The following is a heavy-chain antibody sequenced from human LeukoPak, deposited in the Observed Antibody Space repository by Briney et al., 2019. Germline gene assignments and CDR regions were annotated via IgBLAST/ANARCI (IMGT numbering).Heavy chain of an antibody. V-gene: IGHV1-2*02. CDR2: INLDNGAT. CDR1: GYTFSDYY. CDR3: ARDDAHSSENAFDF. D-gene: IGHD6-6*01. Sequence: ASVKVSCKASGYTFSDYYMHWVRQAPGQGLEWMGWINLDNGATKYEQRFQGRVTMPRDTSVSTAYMELGRLTSDDTAMYYCARDDAHSSENAFDFWGQGTMVTVSS. J-gene: IGHJ3*01.